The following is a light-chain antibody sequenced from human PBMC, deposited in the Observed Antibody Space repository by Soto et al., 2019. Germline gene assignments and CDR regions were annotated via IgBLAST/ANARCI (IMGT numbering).Light chain of an antibody. CDR2: EVS. CDR3: SSYTSTVTLV. V-gene: IGLV2-14*01. J-gene: IGLJ7*01. CDR1: SSDIGGYDY. Sequence: QSALTQPASVSGYPGQSITISCTGTSSDIGGYDYVSWYQQHPGKAPKLMIYEVSNRPSGVSNRFSGSKSGNTASLTISGLQTEDEADYYCSSYTSTVTLVFGGGTQLTVL.